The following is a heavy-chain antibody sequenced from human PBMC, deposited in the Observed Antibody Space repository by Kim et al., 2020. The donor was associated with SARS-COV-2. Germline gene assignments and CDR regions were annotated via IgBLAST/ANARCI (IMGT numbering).Heavy chain of an antibody. D-gene: IGHD3-10*01. CDR1: GFTFSSYA. J-gene: IGHJ3*02. CDR3: AKDPSRVTMVRGVIGPGAADAFDI. Sequence: GGSLRLSCAASGFTFSSYAMSWVRQAPGKGLEWVSAISGSGGSTYYADSVKGRFTISRDNSKNTLYLQMNSLRAEDTAVNYCAKDPSRVTMVRGVIGPGAADAFDIWGQGTMVTVSS. V-gene: IGHV3-23*01. CDR2: ISGSGGST.